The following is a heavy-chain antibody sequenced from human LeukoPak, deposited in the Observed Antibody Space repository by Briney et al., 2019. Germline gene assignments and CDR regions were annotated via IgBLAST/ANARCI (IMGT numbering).Heavy chain of an antibody. J-gene: IGHJ5*02. CDR1: GFSLSTSGVG. D-gene: IGHD6-19*01. V-gene: IGHV2-5*01. Sequence: ESGPTLVNPTQTLTLTCTFSGFSLSTSGVGVGWIRQPPGKALEWLALIYWNDDKRYSPSLKSRLTITKDTSKDQVVLTMTNMDPVDTATYYCAHFTAGYSSGWQPVDWFDPWGQGTLVTVSS. CDR3: AHFTAGYSSGWQPVDWFDP. CDR2: IYWNDDK.